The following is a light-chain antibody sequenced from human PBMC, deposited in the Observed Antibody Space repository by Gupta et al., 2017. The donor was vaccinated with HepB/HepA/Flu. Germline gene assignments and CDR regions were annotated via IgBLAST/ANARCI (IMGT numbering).Light chain of an antibody. CDR2: DVS. V-gene: IGLV2-14*03. J-gene: IGLJ2*01. CDR1: SSDVGAYNY. Sequence: QSALTQPASVSGSPGQSITISCTGTSSDVGAYNYVSWYQQHPDKAPKVIIFDVSNRPSGVSNRFSGSTSGNTASLTISGLQAEDEADYYCNSYTSSSTVIFGGGTKLTVL. CDR3: NSYTSSSTVI.